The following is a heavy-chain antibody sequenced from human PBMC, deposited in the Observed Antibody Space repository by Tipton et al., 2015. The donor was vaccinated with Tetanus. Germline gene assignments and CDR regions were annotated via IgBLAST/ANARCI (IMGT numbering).Heavy chain of an antibody. J-gene: IGHJ5*02. Sequence: SLRLSCAASGFTFSDYGMSWVRQAPGKGLEWVSGISVRGSHTYYADPVKGRFSISRDNSKNTVYLQMDSLRDEDTAVYYCAKDPASRGWFGPWGQGTLVSVSS. CDR2: ISVRGSHT. CDR3: AKDPASRGWFGP. CDR1: GFTFSDYG. V-gene: IGHV3-23*01.